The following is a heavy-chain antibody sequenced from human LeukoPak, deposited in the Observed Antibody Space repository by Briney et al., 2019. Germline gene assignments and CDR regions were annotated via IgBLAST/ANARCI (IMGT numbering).Heavy chain of an antibody. CDR2: IYTSGST. CDR3: VRALRGPKYYFDY. J-gene: IGHJ4*02. D-gene: IGHD3-16*01. V-gene: IGHV4-61*02. CDR1: GGSISSGSYY. Sequence: SQTLSLTCTVSGGSISSGSYYWSWIRQPAGKGLEWIGRIYTSGSTNYNPSLKSRVTISVDTSKNQFSLKLSSVTAADTAVDYCVRALRGPKYYFDYWGQGTLVTVSS.